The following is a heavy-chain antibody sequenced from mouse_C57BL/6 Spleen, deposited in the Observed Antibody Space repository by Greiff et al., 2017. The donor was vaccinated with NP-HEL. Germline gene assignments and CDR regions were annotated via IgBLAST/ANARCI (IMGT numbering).Heavy chain of an antibody. CDR3: AREGEDYDGY. V-gene: IGHV1-26*01. D-gene: IGHD2-4*01. J-gene: IGHJ2*01. Sequence: VQLQQSGPELVKPGASVKISCKASGYTFTDYYMNWVKQSHGKSLEWIGDINPNNGGTSYNQKFKGKATLTVDKSSSTAYMELRSLTSEDSAVYYCAREGEDYDGYWGQGTTLTVAS. CDR2: INPNNGGT. CDR1: GYTFTDYY.